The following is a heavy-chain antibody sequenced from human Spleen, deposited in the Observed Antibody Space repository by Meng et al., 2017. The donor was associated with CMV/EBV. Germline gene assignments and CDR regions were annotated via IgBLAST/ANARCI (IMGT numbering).Heavy chain of an antibody. Sequence: GEALKISCKGSGYSFTSYWIGWVRQMPGKGLEWMWIIYPGDSDTRYSPSFQGLVTISADKSISTAYLQWSSLKASDTAMYYCARRNYYGSVSYDTALGYWGQGTLVTVSS. D-gene: IGHD3-10*01. CDR3: ARRNYYGSVSYDTALGY. V-gene: IGHV5-51*01. CDR2: IYPGDSDT. CDR1: GYSFTSYW. J-gene: IGHJ4*02.